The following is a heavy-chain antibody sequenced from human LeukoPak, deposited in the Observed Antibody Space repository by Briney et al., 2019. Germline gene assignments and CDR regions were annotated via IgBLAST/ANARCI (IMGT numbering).Heavy chain of an antibody. D-gene: IGHD5-18*01. V-gene: IGHV1-69*04. CDR2: IIPILGIA. Sequence: SVKVSCKASGGTFSSYAISWVRQAPGQGLEWMGRIIPILGIANYAQKFQGRVTITADKSTSTAYMELSSLRSEDTAVYYCARGWPGYSYGCPLDPWGQGTLVTVSS. CDR1: GGTFSSYA. J-gene: IGHJ5*02. CDR3: ARGWPGYSYGCPLDP.